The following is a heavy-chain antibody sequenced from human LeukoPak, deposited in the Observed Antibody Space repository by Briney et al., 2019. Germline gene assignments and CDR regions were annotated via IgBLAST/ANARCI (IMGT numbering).Heavy chain of an antibody. CDR1: GGSISSYY. V-gene: IGHV4-59*12. D-gene: IGHD3-22*01. J-gene: IGHJ6*02. Sequence: SETLSLTCTVSGGSISSYYWSWIRQPPGKGLEWIGYIYYSGSANYNPSLKSRVTISVDTSKNQFSLKLSSVTAADTAVYYCASAYYYDSSGYGPKGYYYYGMDVWGQGTTVTVSS. CDR2: IYYSGSA. CDR3: ASAYYYDSSGYGPKGYYYYGMDV.